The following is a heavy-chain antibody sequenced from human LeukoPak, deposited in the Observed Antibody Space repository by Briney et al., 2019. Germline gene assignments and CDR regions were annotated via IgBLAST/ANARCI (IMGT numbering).Heavy chain of an antibody. D-gene: IGHD4-23*01. J-gene: IGHJ4*02. CDR3: ARGLSFYGGNSVY. Sequence: GGSLRLSCAASGFTFNDYYMSWIRQAPGKGLEWLSYINIGGTNTHYADSVKGRFTISRDNAKKSLYLEMNNLRAEDTAVYYCARGLSFYGGNSVYWGQGTLVTVSS. CDR1: GFTFNDYY. V-gene: IGHV3-11*04. CDR2: INIGGTNT.